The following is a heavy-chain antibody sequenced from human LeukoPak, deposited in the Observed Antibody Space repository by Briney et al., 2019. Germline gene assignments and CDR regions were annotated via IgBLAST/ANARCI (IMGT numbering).Heavy chain of an antibody. CDR3: ARVEYCSGGSCYSKKPKYYFDY. J-gene: IGHJ4*02. CDR1: GGSFSGYY. Sequence: SETLSLTCAVYGGSFSGYYWSWIRQPPGKGLEWIGEINHSGSTNYNPSLKSRVTISVDTSKNQFSLKLSSVTAADTAVYYCARVEYCSGGSCYSKKPKYYFDYWGQGTLVTVSS. D-gene: IGHD2-15*01. CDR2: INHSGST. V-gene: IGHV4-34*01.